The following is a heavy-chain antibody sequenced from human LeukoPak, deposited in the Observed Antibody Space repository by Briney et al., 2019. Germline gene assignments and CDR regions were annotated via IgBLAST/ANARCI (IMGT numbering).Heavy chain of an antibody. D-gene: IGHD3-9*01. J-gene: IGHJ6*03. V-gene: IGHV4-4*02. Sequence: SETLSLTCAVSGGSISSSNWWSWVRQPPGKGLEWIGEIYHSGSTNYNPSLKSRVTISVDKSKNQFSLKLSSVTAADTAVYYCARDWDQLIRSKGGPPRYFYFMDVWGKGTSVIVSS. CDR1: GGSISSSNW. CDR2: IYHSGST. CDR3: ARDWDQLIRSKGGPPRYFYFMDV.